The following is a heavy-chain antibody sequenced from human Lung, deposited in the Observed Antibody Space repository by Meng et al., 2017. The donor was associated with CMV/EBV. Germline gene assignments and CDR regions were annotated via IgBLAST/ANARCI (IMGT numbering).Heavy chain of an antibody. J-gene: IGHJ4*02. CDR3: ARGITTEMATSWGY. V-gene: IGHV1-18*01. CDR1: GYIFTTYA. CDR2: INTYNGNT. Sequence: QVQLVQSGAEVKKPGASVKVSCKASGYIFTTYAINWLRLAPGQGLEWMGWINTYNGNTNYIQKLQGRVTMTTDTATNTVYMELRSLRSDDAAMYYCARGITTEMATSWGYWGQGTLVTVAS. D-gene: IGHD5-24*01.